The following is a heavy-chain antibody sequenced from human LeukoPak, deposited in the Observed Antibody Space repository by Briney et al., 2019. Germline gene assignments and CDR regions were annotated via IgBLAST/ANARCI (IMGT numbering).Heavy chain of an antibody. Sequence: GGSLRLSCAASGFTFSDYYMSWIRQAPGKGLEWVSYISSSGSTIYYADSVKGRFTISRDNAKNSLYLQMNSLSAEDTAVYYCARPHQTGYFDYWGQGTLVTVSS. CDR1: GFTFSDYY. V-gene: IGHV3-11*01. CDR2: ISSSGSTI. J-gene: IGHJ4*02. D-gene: IGHD3-9*01. CDR3: ARPHQTGYFDY.